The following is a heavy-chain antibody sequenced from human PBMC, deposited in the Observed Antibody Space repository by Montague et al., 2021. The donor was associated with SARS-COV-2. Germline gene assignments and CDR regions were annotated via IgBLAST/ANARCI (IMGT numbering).Heavy chain of an antibody. J-gene: IGHJ4*02. CDR3: ARGSSFVTIFGVVITDPLFDY. V-gene: IGHV4-34*01. CDR1: GGSFSGYY. Sequence: SETLSLTCAVYGGSFSGYYWSWIRQPPGKGLEWIGEINRSGSTNYNPSLKSRVTISVDTSKNQFSLKLSSVTAADTAVYYCARGSSFVTIFGVVITDPLFDYWGQGTLVTVSS. D-gene: IGHD3-3*01. CDR2: INRSGST.